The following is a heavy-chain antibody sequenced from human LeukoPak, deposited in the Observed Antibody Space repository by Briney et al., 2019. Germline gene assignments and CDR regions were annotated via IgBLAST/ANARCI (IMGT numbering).Heavy chain of an antibody. CDR3: ARSRTYGDYGRGLDY. CDR1: GFISSSYW. Sequence: PGGSLRLSCAASGFISSSYWMHWVRHPPGKGLVYIACINTDGFSTSYADSVKGRFTLSRDNAKNTLYLQMNSLRAEDTAVYYCARSRTYGDYGRGLDYWGQGTLVTVSS. J-gene: IGHJ4*02. D-gene: IGHD4-17*01. V-gene: IGHV3-74*01. CDR2: INTDGFST.